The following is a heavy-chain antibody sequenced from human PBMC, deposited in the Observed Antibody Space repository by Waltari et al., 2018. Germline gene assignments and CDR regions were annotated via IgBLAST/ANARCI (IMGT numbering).Heavy chain of an antibody. CDR1: GASFNVNY. J-gene: IGHJ4*02. V-gene: IGHV4-34*01. CDR2: IYHDGNP. CDR3: ARLLIESSGLGWYSFDY. Sequence: QVQLLQWGAGLLKPSETLSLTCGVRGASFNVNYWSWIRQSPGKGREWIAEIYHDGNPTYNPSLRSRVTISVDTSRNQVSLNLTSVTAADTAVYYCARLLIESSGLGWYSFDYWGQGIPVIVS. D-gene: IGHD6-19*01.